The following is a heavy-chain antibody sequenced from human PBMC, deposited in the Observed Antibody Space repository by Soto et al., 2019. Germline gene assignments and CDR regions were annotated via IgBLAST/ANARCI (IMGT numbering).Heavy chain of an antibody. CDR3: ARGSSGYISSWYYFDY. CDR1: GFTLTDYA. CDR2: ISGIGGST. D-gene: IGHD6-13*01. V-gene: IGHV3-23*01. J-gene: IGHJ4*01. Sequence: EVPLLESGGGLVQPGGSLRLSCAASGFTLTDYALSWVRQAPGKGLELVETISGIGGSTYLADSVKGRLSIYRDNSKKTVSLIMNSLRAEDTAVYFCARGSSGYISSWYYFDYWGRGTLITVSS.